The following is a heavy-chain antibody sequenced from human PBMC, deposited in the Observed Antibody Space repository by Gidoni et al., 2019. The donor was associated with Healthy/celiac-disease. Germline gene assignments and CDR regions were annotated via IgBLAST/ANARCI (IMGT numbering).Heavy chain of an antibody. Sequence: VQLVQSGAEVQKPGASVKVSCKASGYTFPGYYMHWVRQAPGQGLELMGWINPNSGGTNYAQKFQGRVTMTRDTSISTAYMELSRLRSDDTAVYYCACVWFGSRRGFDYWGQGTLVTVSS. D-gene: IGHD3-10*01. J-gene: IGHJ4*02. V-gene: IGHV1-2*02. CDR1: GYTFPGYY. CDR3: ACVWFGSRRGFDY. CDR2: INPNSGGT.